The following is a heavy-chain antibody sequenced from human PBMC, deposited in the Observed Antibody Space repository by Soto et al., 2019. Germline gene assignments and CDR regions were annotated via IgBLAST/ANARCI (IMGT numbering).Heavy chain of an antibody. CDR1: GFTFSSYA. Sequence: EVQLLESGGGLVQPGGSLRLSCAASGFTFSSYAMSWVRQAPGKGLEWVSAISGSGGSTYYADAVKGRFNISRDNSKNTLYLQMNSLRAEDTAVYYCAKESIMITFGGVINYWGQGTLVTVSS. CDR2: ISGSGGST. J-gene: IGHJ4*02. CDR3: AKESIMITFGGVINY. D-gene: IGHD3-16*02. V-gene: IGHV3-23*01.